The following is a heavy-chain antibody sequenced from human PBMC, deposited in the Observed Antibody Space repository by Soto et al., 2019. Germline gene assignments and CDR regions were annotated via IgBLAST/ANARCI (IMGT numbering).Heavy chain of an antibody. Sequence: QVQLQESGSGLVKPSQTLSLTCAVSGDSIVSGAYSWSWIRQPPGKGLEWIGSIYHSGSTNYNPSLKSLLTISVDRSKNHFSLKLTSVTAADTAVYYCARAGQLRILEWFVFDIWGQGTTVTVSS. V-gene: IGHV4-30-2*01. D-gene: IGHD3-3*01. CDR3: ARAGQLRILEWFVFDI. J-gene: IGHJ3*02. CDR1: GDSIVSGAYS. CDR2: IYHSGST.